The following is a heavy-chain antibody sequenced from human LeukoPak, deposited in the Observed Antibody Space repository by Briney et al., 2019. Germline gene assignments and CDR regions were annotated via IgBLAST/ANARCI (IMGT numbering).Heavy chain of an antibody. Sequence: SETLSLTCAVSGGSITNTNWWSWVRQPPGKGLEWIGEINHSGSTNYNPSLKSRVTISVDKSKNQFSLKLTSVTAPDTAVYYCARTYYYDTLGKNDWGQGTLVTVS. CDR1: GGSITNTNW. CDR3: ARTYYYDTLGKND. J-gene: IGHJ4*02. CDR2: INHSGST. V-gene: IGHV4-4*02. D-gene: IGHD3-22*01.